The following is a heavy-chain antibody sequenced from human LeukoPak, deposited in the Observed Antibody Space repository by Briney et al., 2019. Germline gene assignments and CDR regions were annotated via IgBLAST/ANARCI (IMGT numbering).Heavy chain of an antibody. CDR3: ARGPGIAAAGTGYNWFDP. Sequence: GGSLRLSCAASGFTFSDYYMSWIRQAPGKGLKWVSYISSSSSYTNYADSVKGRFTISRDNAKNSLYLQMNSLRAEDTAVYYCARGPGIAAAGTGYNWFDPWGQGTLVTVSS. CDR2: ISSSSSYT. V-gene: IGHV3-11*03. J-gene: IGHJ5*02. CDR1: GFTFSDYY. D-gene: IGHD6-13*01.